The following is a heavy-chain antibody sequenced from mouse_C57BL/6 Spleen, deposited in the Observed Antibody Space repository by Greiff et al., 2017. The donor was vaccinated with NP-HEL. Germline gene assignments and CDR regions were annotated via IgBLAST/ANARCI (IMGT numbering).Heavy chain of an antibody. Sequence: QVQLQQSGAELVKPGASVKMSCKASGYTFTSYWITWVKQRPGQGLEWIGDIYPGSGSTNYNEKFKSKATLTVDTSSSTACMQLSSLTSEDSAVYYCAREGAYGSSSWFAYWGQGTLVTVSA. J-gene: IGHJ3*01. D-gene: IGHD1-1*01. CDR3: AREGAYGSSSWFAY. V-gene: IGHV1-55*01. CDR2: IYPGSGST. CDR1: GYTFTSYW.